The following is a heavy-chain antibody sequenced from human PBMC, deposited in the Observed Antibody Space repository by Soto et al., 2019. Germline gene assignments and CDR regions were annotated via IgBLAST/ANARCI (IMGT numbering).Heavy chain of an antibody. CDR2: IRSKAYGGTT. CDR1: GFTFGDYA. Sequence: PGGSLRLSCTASGFTFGDYAMSWFRQAPGKGLEWVGFIRSKAYGGTTEYAASVKGRIIISRDDSKSMAYLQMDSLKTEDTGVYYCTRGRDGYNPYYFLYWGQGALVTVSS. CDR3: TRGRDGYNPYYFLY. J-gene: IGHJ4*02. D-gene: IGHD5-12*01. V-gene: IGHV3-49*03.